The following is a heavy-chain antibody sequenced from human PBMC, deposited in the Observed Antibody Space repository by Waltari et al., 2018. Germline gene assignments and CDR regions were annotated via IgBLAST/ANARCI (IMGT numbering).Heavy chain of an antibody. CDR3: ARHCRGVGVSRGTLGPDY. Sequence: QLHLQESGPGLVKPSEPLSLTCRVSGDSINRSGYYWGWICQSPGKGLVWLGSMYYTGTTYRNPSLKSRVTISLDTSKNHLSLRLSSVTAADTAVYYCARHCRGVGVSRGTLGPDYWGQGSLVTVSS. D-gene: IGHD1-26*01. CDR1: GDSINRSGYY. J-gene: IGHJ4*02. CDR2: MYYTGTT. V-gene: IGHV4-39*01.